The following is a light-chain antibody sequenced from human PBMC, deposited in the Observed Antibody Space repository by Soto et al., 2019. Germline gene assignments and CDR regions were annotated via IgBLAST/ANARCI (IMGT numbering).Light chain of an antibody. V-gene: IGKV3-15*01. CDR3: QQYGSWRSLT. J-gene: IGKJ5*01. CDR2: GAS. Sequence: PARLGRNHGEGARLSGRASESVSTNLAWYQQKPGQAPRLLIYGASTRATGIPARFSGSGSGTDFTLTISSLEPEDFAMYYCQQYGSWRSLTFGQGTRLEIK. CDR1: ESVSTN.